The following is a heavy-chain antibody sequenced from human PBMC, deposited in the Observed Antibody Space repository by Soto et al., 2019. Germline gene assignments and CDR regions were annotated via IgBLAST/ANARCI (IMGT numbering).Heavy chain of an antibody. V-gene: IGHV1-18*01. CDR2: ISAHTGSS. CDR1: GYTFTSSG. CDR3: ARAFFYQGSDSRGYSFDAFDF. J-gene: IGHJ3*01. Sequence: QVQLVQSGAEVKKPGASVKVSCKASGYTFTSSGMSWVRQAPGQGLEWMARISAHTGSSEYAQRFQGRVTMTTDRSTSTAYMELRSLRSDDTAVYYCARAFFYQGSDSRGYSFDAFDFWGPGTLVTVSS. D-gene: IGHD3-22*01.